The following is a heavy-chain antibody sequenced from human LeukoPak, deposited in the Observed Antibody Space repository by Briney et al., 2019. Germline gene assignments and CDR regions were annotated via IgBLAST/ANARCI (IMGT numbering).Heavy chain of an antibody. CDR2: ISWNDYDI. V-gene: IGHV3-9*03. Sequence: GGSLRLSCAASGFTFEEYAMLGVRQPPGKGLECVSGISWNDYDIRYADSVKGRFNISRDNANNSLYLQMNRLRAEDMTLYYYAKGVGTSYHYHMDVWGKGTTVIVYS. CDR3: AKGVGTSYHYHMDV. D-gene: IGHD1-26*01. CDR1: GFTFEEYA. J-gene: IGHJ6*03.